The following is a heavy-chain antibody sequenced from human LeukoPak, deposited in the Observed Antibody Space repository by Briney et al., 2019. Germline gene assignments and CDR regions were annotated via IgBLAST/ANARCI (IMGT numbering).Heavy chain of an antibody. J-gene: IGHJ6*03. CDR1: GGSISSYY. CDR2: IYYGGST. CDR3: ARDGAHKNHYYSYYYMDV. D-gene: IGHD3-16*01. V-gene: IGHV4-59*01. Sequence: SETLSLTCTVSGGSISSYYWSWIRQPPGKGLEWIGYIYYGGSTNYNPSLKSRVTISLDTSKNQFSLKLSSVAAADTAVYYCARDGAHKNHYYSYYYMDVWGKGTTVTVSS.